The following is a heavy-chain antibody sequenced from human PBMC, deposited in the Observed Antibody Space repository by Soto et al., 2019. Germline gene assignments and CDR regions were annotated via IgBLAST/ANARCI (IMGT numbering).Heavy chain of an antibody. CDR2: ISYDGSNK. J-gene: IGHJ4*02. CDR1: GFTFSSYA. CDR3: ARVRARWYYDSSGYYDY. V-gene: IGHV3-30-3*01. D-gene: IGHD3-22*01. Sequence: ESGGGVVQPGRSLRLSCAASGFTFSSYAMHWVRQAPGKGLEWVAVISYDGSNKYYADSVKGRFTISRDNSKNTLYLQMNSLRAEDTAVYYCARVRARWYYDSSGYYDYWGQGTLVTVSS.